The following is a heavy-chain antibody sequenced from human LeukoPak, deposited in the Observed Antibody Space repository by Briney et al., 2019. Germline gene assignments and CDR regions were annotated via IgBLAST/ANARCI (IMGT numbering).Heavy chain of an antibody. CDR2: ISPNSGGT. D-gene: IGHD3-9*01. V-gene: IGHV1-2*02. CDR1: GYTFTAFD. J-gene: IGHJ4*02. CDR3: TTAYDIYGRRIDS. Sequence: ASVKVSCKASGYTFTAFDMYWVRQAPGQGLEWMGWISPNSGGTKYAQKFQGRVTMTRDTSISTAYMELSRLRSDDTVVYYRTTAYDIYGRRIDSWGQGTLVTVSS.